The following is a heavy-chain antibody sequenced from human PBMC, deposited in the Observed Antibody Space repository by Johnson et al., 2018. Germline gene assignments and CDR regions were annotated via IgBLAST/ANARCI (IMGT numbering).Heavy chain of an antibody. CDR3: GSGPPEAAVRGEGWFDP. J-gene: IGHJ5*02. CDR2: IYEEGGT. CDR1: GLSVSSNS. Sequence: VQLVESGGGVVQPGRYLRLSCAASGLSVSSNSMSWVRQAPGKRPEWVSVIYEEGGTSYADSVRGRFTVSRDNSKNTVDLQMNSLRVEDTAVYYCGSGPPEAAVRGEGWFDPWGQGTLVIVSS. D-gene: IGHD3-10*01. V-gene: IGHV3-66*01.